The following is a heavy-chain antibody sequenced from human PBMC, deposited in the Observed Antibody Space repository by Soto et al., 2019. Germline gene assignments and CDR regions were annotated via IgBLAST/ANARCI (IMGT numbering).Heavy chain of an antibody. CDR2: ITYDGSRQ. CDR1: GFTFSTCG. CDR3: VTALRRGDYLGRPEFDY. D-gene: IGHD3-10*01. Sequence: QVQLVESGGGMVQPGRSLRLSCVASGFTFSTCGMHWVRQAPGKGLEWLAAITYDGSRQFYAHSVKGRFTISRDNSKNTLYGQMDSLRPEDTAVYYCVTALRRGDYLGRPEFDYWGQGTQATVSS. J-gene: IGHJ4*02. V-gene: IGHV3-30*03.